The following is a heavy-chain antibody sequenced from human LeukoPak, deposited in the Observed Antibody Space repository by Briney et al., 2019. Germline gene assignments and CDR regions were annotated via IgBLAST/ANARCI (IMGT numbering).Heavy chain of an antibody. CDR1: GGSISSYY. V-gene: IGHV4-4*07. Sequence: PSETLSLTCTVSGGSISSYYWSWIRQPAGKGLEWIGRIYTSGSTNYNPSLKSRVTMSVDTSKNQFSLKLSSVTAADTAVYYCARDKSTYYDFWSGPFDAFDIWGQGTMVTDSS. CDR3: ARDKSTYYDFWSGPFDAFDI. D-gene: IGHD3-3*01. J-gene: IGHJ3*02. CDR2: IYTSGST.